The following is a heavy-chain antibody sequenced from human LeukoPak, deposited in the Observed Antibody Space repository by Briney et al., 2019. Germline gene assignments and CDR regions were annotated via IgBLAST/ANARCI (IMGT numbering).Heavy chain of an antibody. Sequence: GGSLRLSCAASGFTFRSYSMNWVRQAPGKGLEWVSSISSSSSYIYYADSVKGRFTISRDNAKNSLYLQMNSLRAEDTAVYYCARDLAGGSAFDIWGQGTMVTVSS. V-gene: IGHV3-21*01. CDR1: GFTFRSYS. CDR2: ISSSSSYI. D-gene: IGHD1-1*01. J-gene: IGHJ3*02. CDR3: ARDLAGGSAFDI.